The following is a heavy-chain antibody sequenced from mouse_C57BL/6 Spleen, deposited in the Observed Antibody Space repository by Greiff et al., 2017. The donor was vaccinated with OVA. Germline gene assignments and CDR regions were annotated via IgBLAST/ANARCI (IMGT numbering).Heavy chain of an antibody. CDR1: GFTFSSYA. CDR2: ISDGGSYT. Sequence: EVKLMESGGGLVKPGGSLKLSCAASGFTFSSYAMSWVRQTPEKRLEWVATISDGGSYTYYPDNGKGRFTISRDNAKNNLYLQMSHLKSEDTAMYYCARVGAYYSDYFDYWGQGTTLTVSS. V-gene: IGHV5-4*03. D-gene: IGHD2-12*01. CDR3: ARVGAYYSDYFDY. J-gene: IGHJ2*01.